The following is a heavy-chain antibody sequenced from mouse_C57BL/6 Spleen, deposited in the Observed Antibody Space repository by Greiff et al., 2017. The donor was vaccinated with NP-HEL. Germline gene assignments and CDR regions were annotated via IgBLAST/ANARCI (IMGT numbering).Heavy chain of an antibody. Sequence: EVKLQESGGGLVQPGGSMKLSCVASGFTFSNYWMNWVRQSPEKGLEWVAQIRLKSDNYATHYAESVKGRFTISRDDSKSSVYLQMHNLRAEDTVIYYCTFYYGNPFFAYWGQGTLVTVSA. V-gene: IGHV6-3*01. CDR2: IRLKSDNYAT. CDR1: GFTFSNYW. CDR3: TFYYGNPFFAY. J-gene: IGHJ3*01. D-gene: IGHD2-1*01.